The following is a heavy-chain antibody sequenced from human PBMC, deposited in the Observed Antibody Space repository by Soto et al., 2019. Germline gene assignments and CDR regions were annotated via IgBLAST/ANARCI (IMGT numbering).Heavy chain of an antibody. CDR1: GGSFSYYY. D-gene: IGHD3-10*01. J-gene: IGHJ4*02. CDR3: ARSFRGVSLD. CDR2: INHSGTI. V-gene: IGHV4-34*02. Sequence: QVQLQQGGPGLLKPSEPLSLTCSVNGGSFSYYYWSWIRQSPGKGLEWIGEINHSGTINFNPSLKSRVTISIATSENQFSLTLRSVTAADTAIYYCARSFRGVSLDWGQGTLVTVSS.